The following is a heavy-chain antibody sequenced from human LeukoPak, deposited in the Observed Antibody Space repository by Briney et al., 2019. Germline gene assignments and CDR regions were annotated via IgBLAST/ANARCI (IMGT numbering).Heavy chain of an antibody. CDR1: GGSFSGYY. D-gene: IGHD3-22*01. CDR3: ARGPEDYVSSGYCDY. V-gene: IGHV4-34*01. CDR2: INHSGST. Sequence: PSETLSLTCAVYGGSFSGYYWSWIRQPPGMGLEWIGEINHSGSTNYNPSLKSRVTISVDTSKNQFSLKLSSVTAADTAVYYCARGPEDYVSSGYCDYWGQGTLVTVSS. J-gene: IGHJ4*02.